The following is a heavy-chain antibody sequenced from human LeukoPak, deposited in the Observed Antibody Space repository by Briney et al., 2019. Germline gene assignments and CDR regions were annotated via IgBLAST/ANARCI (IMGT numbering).Heavy chain of an antibody. V-gene: IGHV4-34*01. D-gene: IGHD2-15*01. CDR2: INHSGST. Sequence: PSETLSLTCAVYGGSFSGYYWSWIRQPPGKGLEWIGEINHSGSTNYNPSLKSRVTISVDTSKNHFSLKLSSVTAADTALYFCARDSYCSGGSCSFFYWGQGTLVTVSS. J-gene: IGHJ4*02. CDR1: GGSFSGYY. CDR3: ARDSYCSGGSCSFFY.